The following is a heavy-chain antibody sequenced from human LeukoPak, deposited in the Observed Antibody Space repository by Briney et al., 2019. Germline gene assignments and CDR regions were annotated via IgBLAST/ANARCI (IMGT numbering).Heavy chain of an antibody. Sequence: GGSLRLSCAASGFTFDDYAMHWVRQAPGKGLEWVSGISWNSGSIGYADSVKGRFTISRENAKNSLYLQMNSLRAEDTAFYYCAKSFYYYYGMDVWGQGTTVTVSS. CDR1: GFTFDDYA. V-gene: IGHV3-9*01. J-gene: IGHJ6*02. CDR2: ISWNSGSI. CDR3: AKSFYYYYGMDV.